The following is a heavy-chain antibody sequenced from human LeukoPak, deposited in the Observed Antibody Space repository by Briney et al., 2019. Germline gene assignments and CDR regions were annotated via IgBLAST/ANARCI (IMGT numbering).Heavy chain of an antibody. CDR3: ARGANGDYVTSYYFDY. CDR2: INHSGST. J-gene: IGHJ4*02. V-gene: IGHV4-34*01. Sequence: SETLSLTCAVYGGSFSGYYWSWIRQPPGKGLEWIGEINHSGSTSYNPSLKSRVTISVDTSKNQFSLKLSSVTAADTAVYYCARGANGDYVTSYYFDYWGLGTLVTVSS. CDR1: GGSFSGYY. D-gene: IGHD4-17*01.